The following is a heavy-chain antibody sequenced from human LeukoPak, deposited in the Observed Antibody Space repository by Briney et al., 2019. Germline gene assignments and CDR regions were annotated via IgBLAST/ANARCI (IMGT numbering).Heavy chain of an antibody. V-gene: IGHV4-38-2*01. CDR2: IYHSGST. D-gene: IGHD2-2*01. CDR3: ARRHQLLWYFQH. Sequence: SETLSLTCAVSGYSISSGYYWGWIRQPPEKGLEWIGSIYHSGSTYYNPALKSRVTMSVDTSKNQFSLKLSSVTAADTAVYYCARRHQLLWYFQHWGQGTLVTVSS. CDR1: GYSISSGYY. J-gene: IGHJ1*01.